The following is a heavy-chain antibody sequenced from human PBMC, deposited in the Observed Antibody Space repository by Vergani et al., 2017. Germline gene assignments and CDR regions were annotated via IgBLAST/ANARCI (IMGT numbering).Heavy chain of an antibody. CDR1: GGSINSGSFY. Sequence: QVQLQESGPRLVKPSETLSLTCTVSGGSINSGSFYWMWVRQAAGKGLEWIGRMYTNGDTNYNPSLESRVTISGDTSKNQFSLKLSSVTAADTAVYYCARDRQQRGYSYGAGWFDPWGQGTLVTVSS. D-gene: IGHD5-18*01. CDR3: ARDRQQRGYSYGAGWFDP. J-gene: IGHJ5*02. V-gene: IGHV4-61*02. CDR2: MYTNGDT.